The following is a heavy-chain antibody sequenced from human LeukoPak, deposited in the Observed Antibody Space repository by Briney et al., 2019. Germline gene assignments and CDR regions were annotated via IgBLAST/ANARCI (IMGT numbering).Heavy chain of an antibody. CDR2: INHSGST. V-gene: IGHV4-34*01. Sequence: PSETLSLTCAVYGGSFSGYYWSWIRQPPGKGLEWIGEINHSGSTNYNPSLKSRVTISVDTSKNQFSLKLSSVTAADTAVYYRARRGGYYGSGSYYNRRNWFDPWGQGTLVTVSS. CDR1: GGSFSGYY. D-gene: IGHD3-10*01. J-gene: IGHJ5*02. CDR3: ARRGGYYGSGSYYNRRNWFDP.